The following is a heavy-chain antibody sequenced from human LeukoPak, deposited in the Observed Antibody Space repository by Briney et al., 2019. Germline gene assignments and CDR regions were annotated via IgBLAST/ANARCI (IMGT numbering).Heavy chain of an antibody. J-gene: IGHJ6*03. Sequence: SETLSLTCTVSGGSISSFYWNWIRQPPGKGLEWIGYIYYSGSTNYNPSLKSRVTISVDTSKNQFSLKLSSVTAADTAVYYCARRGSSLVMKFYYYYYYMDVWGKGTTVTISS. D-gene: IGHD6-13*01. CDR2: IYYSGST. CDR3: ARRGSSLVMKFYYYYYYMDV. CDR1: GGSISSFY. V-gene: IGHV4-59*12.